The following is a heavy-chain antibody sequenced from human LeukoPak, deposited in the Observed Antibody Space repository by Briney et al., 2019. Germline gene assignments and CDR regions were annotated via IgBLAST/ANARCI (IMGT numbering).Heavy chain of an antibody. CDR1: GYTFTGYY. D-gene: IGHD3-22*01. V-gene: IGHV1-2*06. CDR2: INPNSGGT. Sequence: ASVKVSCKASGYTFTGYYLHWLRQAPGQGLEWMGRINPNSGGTNYAQKFQGRVTMTRDTSISTAYMELSRLRSDDTAVYYCARGADWYYYDSSGQSHDAFDIWGQGTMVTVSS. CDR3: ARGADWYYYDSSGQSHDAFDI. J-gene: IGHJ3*02.